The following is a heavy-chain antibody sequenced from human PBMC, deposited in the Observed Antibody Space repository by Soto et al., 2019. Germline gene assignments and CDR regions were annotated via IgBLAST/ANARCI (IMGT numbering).Heavy chain of an antibody. Sequence: QVQLVQSGAEVKKPGSSVKVSCKASGGTFSSYTISWVRQAPGQGLEWMGRIIPILGIANYAQKFQGRVTITADKSTSTAYMELSSLRSEDTAVYYCARDFDYGDYGAFDIRGQGTMVTVSS. V-gene: IGHV1-69*08. CDR2: IIPILGIA. D-gene: IGHD4-17*01. CDR3: ARDFDYGDYGAFDI. J-gene: IGHJ3*02. CDR1: GGTFSSYT.